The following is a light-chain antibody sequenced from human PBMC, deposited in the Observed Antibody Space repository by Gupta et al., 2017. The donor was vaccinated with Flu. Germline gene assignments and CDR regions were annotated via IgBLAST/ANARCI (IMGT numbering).Light chain of an antibody. CDR3: AAWDDSLNGVVV. CDR1: STNVGRNT. Sequence: SVLTVPPSAPGSPAQRLTISSSGTSTNVGRNTVNWYQQLPGTAPKLIIYSNNQQPSGVPDRFSGSESGTSATLAISGLQSEDEADYYCAAWDDSLNGVVVFGGGTKLTVL. CDR2: SNN. J-gene: IGLJ2*01. V-gene: IGLV1-44*01.